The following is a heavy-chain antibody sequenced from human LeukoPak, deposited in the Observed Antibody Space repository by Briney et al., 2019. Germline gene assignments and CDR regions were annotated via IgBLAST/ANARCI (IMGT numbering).Heavy chain of an antibody. Sequence: SSVKVSFKSSGGTFRRYPISGVRQPPGRGLEWVGRIIPICCIANYVQKFQGGVTITADKSTSTAYMELSSLRSEDTAVYYCARDQDCYDSSGYLGYWGQGTLVTVSS. V-gene: IGHV1-69*04. CDR1: GGTFRRYP. D-gene: IGHD3-22*01. CDR2: IIPICCIA. CDR3: ARDQDCYDSSGYLGY. J-gene: IGHJ4*02.